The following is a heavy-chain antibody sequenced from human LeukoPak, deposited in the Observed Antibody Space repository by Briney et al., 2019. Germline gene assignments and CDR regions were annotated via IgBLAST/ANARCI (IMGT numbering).Heavy chain of an antibody. CDR3: ARHPLYRSGWTFDY. CDR2: IYYSVST. V-gene: IGHV4-59*08. J-gene: IGHJ4*02. D-gene: IGHD6-19*01. Sequence: SETLSLTCTVSCGSISSYYWSWIRQPPGNGLEWVVYIYYSVSTNYNPSLKSRVTISVDTSKNQFSLKLSSVTAADTAVYYCARHPLYRSGWTFDYWGQGTLVTVSS. CDR1: CGSISSYY.